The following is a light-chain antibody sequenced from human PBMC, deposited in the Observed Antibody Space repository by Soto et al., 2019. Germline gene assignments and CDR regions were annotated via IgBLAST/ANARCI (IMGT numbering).Light chain of an antibody. J-gene: IGLJ1*01. CDR2: GNS. CDR3: QSYDSSLSEV. V-gene: IGLV1-40*01. Sequence: QSVLTHPPSVARAPGQRVTISCTGSSSNIGAGYDVHWYQQLPGTAPKLLIYGNSNRPSGVPDRFSGSKSGTSASLAITGLQAEDEADYYCQSYDSSLSEVFGTGTKVTVL. CDR1: SSNIGAGYD.